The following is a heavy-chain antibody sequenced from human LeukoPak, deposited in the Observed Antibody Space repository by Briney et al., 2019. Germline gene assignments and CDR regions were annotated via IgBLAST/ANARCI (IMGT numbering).Heavy chain of an antibody. CDR2: IYNSAST. V-gene: IGHV4-59*08. D-gene: IGHD4-17*01. Sequence: KPSETLSLTCTVSGASISRHYWSWIRQPPGKGLEWIGYIYNSASTNYNPSLKSRVTMSVDTSKKQFSLKLSSVTAADTAVYYCARHPGIGYGDYYLDYWGRGTLVTVSS. CDR1: GASISRHY. CDR3: ARHPGIGYGDYYLDY. J-gene: IGHJ4*02.